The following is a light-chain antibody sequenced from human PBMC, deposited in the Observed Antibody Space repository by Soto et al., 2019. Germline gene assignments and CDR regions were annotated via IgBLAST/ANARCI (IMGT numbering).Light chain of an antibody. CDR2: ANN. V-gene: IGLV1-40*01. J-gene: IGLJ1*01. Sequence: QSVLTQPPSVSGAPGQRVTISCTGSSSNIGAGYDVHWYQQFPGTAPKLLIYANNNRPSGVPGRFSGSKSGTSASLAITGLQAEDEADYYCQSYHSSLSGYVFGTGTKLTVL. CDR1: SSNIGAGYD. CDR3: QSYHSSLSGYV.